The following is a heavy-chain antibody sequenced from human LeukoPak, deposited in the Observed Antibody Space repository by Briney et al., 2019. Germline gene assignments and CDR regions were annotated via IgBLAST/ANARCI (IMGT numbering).Heavy chain of an antibody. CDR2: IKQDGSEK. CDR3: AREISSSWSDYFDY. CDR1: GFAFSCYL. V-gene: IGHV3-7*01. D-gene: IGHD6-13*01. J-gene: IGHJ4*02. Sequence: GGSLRLSCAASGFAFSCYLMRWGRQAPGEGVGWGANIKQDGSEKYYVDSVKGRFTISRDNAKNSLYLQMNSLRAEDTAVYYCAREISSSWSDYFDYWGQGTLVTVSS.